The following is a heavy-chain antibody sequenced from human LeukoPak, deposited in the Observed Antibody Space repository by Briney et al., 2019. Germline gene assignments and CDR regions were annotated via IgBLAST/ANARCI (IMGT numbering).Heavy chain of an antibody. V-gene: IGHV3-23*01. J-gene: IGHJ3*02. D-gene: IGHD5-24*01. CDR1: GFTFSSYA. CDR3: ARDRDGYNYDAFDI. Sequence: GGSLRLSCAASGFTFSSYAMSWVRQTPGKGLEWVSRISGSTGSTYYADSVKGRFTISRDNSKNTVYVQMNSLRAEDTAVYYCARDRDGYNYDAFDIWGQGTMVTVSS. CDR2: ISGSTGST.